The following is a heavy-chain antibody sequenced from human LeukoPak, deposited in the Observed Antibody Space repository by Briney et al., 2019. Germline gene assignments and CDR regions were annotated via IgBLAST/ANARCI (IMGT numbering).Heavy chain of an antibody. CDR2: ISGSGGST. D-gene: IGHD3-10*01. CDR3: AKDLRGVMFGELPDIPAFDY. V-gene: IGHV3-23*01. J-gene: IGHJ4*02. CDR1: GFTFSSYG. Sequence: SGGSLRLSCAASGFTFSSYGMSWVRQAPGKGLEWVSAISGSGGSTYYADSVKGRFTISRDNSKNTLYLQMNSLRAEDTAVYYCAKDLRGVMFGELPDIPAFDYWGQGTLVTVSS.